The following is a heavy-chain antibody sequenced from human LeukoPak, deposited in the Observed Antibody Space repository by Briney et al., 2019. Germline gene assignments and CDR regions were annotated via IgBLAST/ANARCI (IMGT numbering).Heavy chain of an antibody. D-gene: IGHD2-2*01. CDR2: IKEDGSDK. Sequence: PGGSLRLSCAASGVTFPKYWMTWVRQAPGKGLEWVASIKEDGSDKYHVDSVKGRFTISRDNAKNSLYLQMNSLRDEDTAVYYCARCGYCSSTSCFYGMDVWGQGTTVTVSS. CDR3: ARCGYCSSTSCFYGMDV. J-gene: IGHJ6*02. V-gene: IGHV3-7*01. CDR1: GVTFPKYW.